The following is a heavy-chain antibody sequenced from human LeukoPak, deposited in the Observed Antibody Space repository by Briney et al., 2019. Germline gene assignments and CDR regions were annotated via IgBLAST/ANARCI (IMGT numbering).Heavy chain of an antibody. CDR2: ISTSSSYI. D-gene: IGHD2-8*01. J-gene: IGHJ3*02. V-gene: IGHV3-21*01. Sequence: GGSLRLSCAASGFTFSSYSMNWVRQAPGKGLEWVSCISTSSSYIYYADSVKGRFTISRDNAKNSLYLQMNSLRAEDTAVYYCAKDLLMDAFDIWGQGTMVTVSS. CDR1: GFTFSSYS. CDR3: AKDLLMDAFDI.